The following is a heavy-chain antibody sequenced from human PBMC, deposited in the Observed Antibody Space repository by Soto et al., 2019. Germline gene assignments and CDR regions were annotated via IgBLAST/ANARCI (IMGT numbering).Heavy chain of an antibody. D-gene: IGHD1-20*01. Sequence: PSETLSLTCAVSGGSISGSYYYWGWLRQSPGRGPEWIGSVFYTGFTSYNPSLESRVSVSVDASKNQFSLKVSAVTAADTAVYYCASSQKGYNWNYFDHWGQGALVTVSS. CDR1: GGSISGSYYY. J-gene: IGHJ4*02. CDR2: VFYTGFT. CDR3: ASSQKGYNWNYFDH. V-gene: IGHV4-39*01.